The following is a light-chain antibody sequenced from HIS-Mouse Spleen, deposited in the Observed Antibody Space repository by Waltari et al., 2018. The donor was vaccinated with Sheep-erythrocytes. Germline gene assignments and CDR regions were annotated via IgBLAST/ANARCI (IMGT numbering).Light chain of an antibody. CDR1: PSVRSY. Sequence: EIVLTQSPATLYLSPGERATLSCRASPSVRSYLAWYQHKPGQAPRLLIYDASNRATGIPARFSGSGSGTDFTLTISSLEPEDFAVYYCQQRSNWYTFGQGTKLEIK. J-gene: IGKJ2*01. V-gene: IGKV3-11*01. CDR2: DAS. CDR3: QQRSNWYT.